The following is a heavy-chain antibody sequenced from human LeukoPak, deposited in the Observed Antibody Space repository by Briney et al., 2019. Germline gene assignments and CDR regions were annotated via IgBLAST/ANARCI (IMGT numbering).Heavy chain of an antibody. D-gene: IGHD3-10*01. V-gene: IGHV3-30*03. Sequence: GGSLRLSCAASGFTFSSYGMHWVRQAPGKGLEWVAVISYDGSNKYYADSVKGRFTISRDNSKNTLYLQMNSLRAEDTAVYYCVRGGSGSYYNYYYYMDVWGKGTTVTVSS. CDR3: VRGGSGSYYNYYYYMDV. CDR1: GFTFSSYG. CDR2: ISYDGSNK. J-gene: IGHJ6*03.